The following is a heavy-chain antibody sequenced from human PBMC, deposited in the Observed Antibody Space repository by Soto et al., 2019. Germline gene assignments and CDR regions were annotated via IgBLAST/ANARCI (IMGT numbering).Heavy chain of an antibody. CDR1: GGSISSSSYY. J-gene: IGHJ4*02. Sequence: SETLSLTCTVSGGSISSSSYYWGWIRQPPGKGLEWIGSIYYSGSTYYNPSLKSRVTIPVDTSKNQFSLKLSSVTAADTAVYYCARQGDYGDFYYDYWGQGTLVTVSS. CDR3: ARQGDYGDFYYDY. V-gene: IGHV4-39*01. CDR2: IYYSGST. D-gene: IGHD4-17*01.